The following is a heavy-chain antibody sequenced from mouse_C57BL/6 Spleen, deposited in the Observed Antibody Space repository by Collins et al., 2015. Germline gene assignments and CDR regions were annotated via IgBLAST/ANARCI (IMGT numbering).Heavy chain of an antibody. CDR2: IYSRDGST. CDR1: GYTFTDHT. J-gene: IGHJ4*01. CDR3: ARRDLLWAMDY. V-gene: IGHV1-78*01. Sequence: VKISCKVSGYTFTDHTIHWMKQRPEQGLEWIGYIYSRDGSTKYNEKFKGKATLTADKSSSTAYMQLNSLTSEDSAVYFCARRDLLWAMDYWGQGTSVTVSS. D-gene: IGHD2-1*01.